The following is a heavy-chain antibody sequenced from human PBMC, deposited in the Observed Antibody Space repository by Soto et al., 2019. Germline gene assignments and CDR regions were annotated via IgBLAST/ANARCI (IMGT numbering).Heavy chain of an antibody. J-gene: IGHJ6*02. Sequence: PENLSHTCAVYDGFSTGFRRTWIRRHPGKGLEWVGAIKHSGSTNYNPSLTRRVTISVDTSKNQLSLKLNSVTAADTAVYYCARGVPFGHYSMDVWGQGTTVTVS. D-gene: IGHD4-17*01. CDR2: IKHSGST. CDR1: DGFSTGFR. CDR3: ARGVPFGHYSMDV. V-gene: IGHV4-34*01.